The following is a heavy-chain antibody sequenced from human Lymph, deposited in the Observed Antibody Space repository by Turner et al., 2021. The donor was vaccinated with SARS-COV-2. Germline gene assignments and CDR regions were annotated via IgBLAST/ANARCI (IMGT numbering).Heavy chain of an antibody. CDR1: GYTLTELS. V-gene: IGHV1-24*01. CDR3: ATLRSNWKILTGRYYFDF. CDR2: FDPEDGET. D-gene: IGHD1-1*01. Sequence: QVQLVQSGAEVKKPGASAKLSCKVSGYTLTELSIHWVRQAPGKGLEWMGGFDPEDGETIYAQKFQGRVTMTEDTSTDTAYMELSSLRSEDTAVYYCATLRSNWKILTGRYYFDFWGQGTLVTVSS. J-gene: IGHJ4*02.